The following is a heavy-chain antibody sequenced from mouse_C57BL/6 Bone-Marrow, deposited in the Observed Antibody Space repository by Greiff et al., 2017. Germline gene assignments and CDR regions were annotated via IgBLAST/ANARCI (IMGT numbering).Heavy chain of an antibody. Sequence: VQLLQSGPELVKPGASVKISCKASGYAFSSSWMNWVKQRPGKGLEWIGRIYPGDGDTNYNGKFKGKATLTADKSSSTAYMQLSSLTSEDSAVYFCARGLLYWYFDVWGTGTTVTVSS. CDR1: GYAFSSSW. V-gene: IGHV1-82*01. CDR2: IYPGDGDT. CDR3: ARGLLYWYFDV. J-gene: IGHJ1*03.